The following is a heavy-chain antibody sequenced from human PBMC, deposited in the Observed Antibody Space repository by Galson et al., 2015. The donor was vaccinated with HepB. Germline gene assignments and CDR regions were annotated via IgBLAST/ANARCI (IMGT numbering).Heavy chain of an antibody. CDR1: GFTFSNAW. J-gene: IGHJ6*03. D-gene: IGHD1-26*01. CDR3: EGGSYELYYYYYYYMDV. Sequence: SLRLSCAASGFTFSNAWMNWVRQAPGKGLEWVGRIKSKTDGGTTDYAAPVKGRFTISRDDSKNTLYLQMNSLKTEDTAVYYCEGGSYELYYYYYYYMDVWGKGTTVTVSS. CDR2: IKSKTDGGTT. V-gene: IGHV3-15*07.